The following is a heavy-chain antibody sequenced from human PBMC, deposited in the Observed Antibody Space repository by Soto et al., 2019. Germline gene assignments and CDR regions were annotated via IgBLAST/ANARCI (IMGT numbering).Heavy chain of an antibody. V-gene: IGHV1-46*01. CDR1: GYSFTSYY. CDR2: INPSGGST. D-gene: IGHD3-3*01. Sequence: ASLKGSCKASGYSFTSYYMHWLRQAPGQGLEWMGIINPSGGSTGYAQKFQGRVTMTRNTSTSTAYMELSSLRSEDTAVYYCARGQYDFWSGYAYYFDYWGQGTLVTVSS. J-gene: IGHJ4*02. CDR3: ARGQYDFWSGYAYYFDY.